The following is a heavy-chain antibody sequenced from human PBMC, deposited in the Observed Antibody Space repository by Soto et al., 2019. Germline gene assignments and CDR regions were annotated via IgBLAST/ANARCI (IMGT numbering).Heavy chain of an antibody. Sequence: GASVKVSCKASGYTFTSYYMHWVRQAPGQGLEWMGIINPSGGSTSYAQRFQGRVTMTRDTSTSTVYMELSSLRSEDTAVYYCARDRGQANFDYWGQGTLVTVSS. CDR2: INPSGGST. J-gene: IGHJ4*02. CDR1: GYTFTSYY. V-gene: IGHV1-46*01. CDR3: ARDRGQANFDY.